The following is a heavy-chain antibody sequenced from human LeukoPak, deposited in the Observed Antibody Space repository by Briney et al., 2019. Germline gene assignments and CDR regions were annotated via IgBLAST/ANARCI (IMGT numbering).Heavy chain of an antibody. CDR2: IRSKAYGGTT. Sequence: SGGSLRLSCTASGFTFGDYAMTWVRQAPGKGLEWVGFIRSKAYGGTTDYAASVKGRFTISRDDSKSIAYLQMNSLKTEDTAVYYCTRPLGFYYGSGSDYWGQGTPVTVSS. CDR1: GFTFGDYA. J-gene: IGHJ4*02. CDR3: TRPLGFYYGSGSDY. V-gene: IGHV3-49*04. D-gene: IGHD3-10*01.